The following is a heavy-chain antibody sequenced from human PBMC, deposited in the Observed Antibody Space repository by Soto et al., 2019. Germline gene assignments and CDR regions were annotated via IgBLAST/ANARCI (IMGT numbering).Heavy chain of an antibody. Sequence: SETLSLTCAVSGGSISSGGYYWSWIRQHPGKGLEWIGYIYYSGSTYYNPSLKSRVTISVDTSKNQFSLKLSSVTAADTAVYYCARELRFGEDYYGMDVWGQGTTVTVSS. D-gene: IGHD3-10*01. CDR1: GGSISSGGYY. CDR3: ARELRFGEDYYGMDV. CDR2: IYYSGST. V-gene: IGHV4-31*11. J-gene: IGHJ6*02.